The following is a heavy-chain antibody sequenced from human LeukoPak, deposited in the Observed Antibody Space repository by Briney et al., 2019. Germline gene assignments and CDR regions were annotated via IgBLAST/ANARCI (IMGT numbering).Heavy chain of an antibody. CDR2: NDPNSGGT. V-gene: IGHV1-2*02. D-gene: IGHD3-16*02. Sequence: GASVKVSCKSSGYTFTVNHLHWVRQAPGQGLEWMGWNDPNSGGTKYAQKFHDRVAMTSDTSISTAYMELSGLRSDDTAVYFCAREADIVSFDLWGRGTLVTVSS. CDR1: GYTFTVNH. CDR3: AREADIVSFDL. J-gene: IGHJ2*01.